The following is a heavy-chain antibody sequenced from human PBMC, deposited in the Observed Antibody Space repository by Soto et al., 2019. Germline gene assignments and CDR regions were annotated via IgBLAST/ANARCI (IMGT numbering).Heavy chain of an antibody. CDR2: IYPGDSDT. Sequence: PGESLKISCKGSGYSFTSYWIGWVRQMPGKGLEWMGIIYPGDSDTRYSPSFQGQVTISADKSISTAYLQWSSLKASDTAMYYCARHPCHSSSWLDYYYYGMVVWGQGTTVTVSS. CDR1: GYSFTSYW. J-gene: IGHJ6*02. CDR3: ARHPCHSSSWLDYYYYGMVV. V-gene: IGHV5-51*01. D-gene: IGHD6-13*01.